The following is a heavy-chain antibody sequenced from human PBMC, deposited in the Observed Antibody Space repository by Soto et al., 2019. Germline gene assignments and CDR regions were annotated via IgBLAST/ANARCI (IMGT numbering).Heavy chain of an antibody. CDR1: GGTFSSYT. Sequence: QVQLVQSGAEVKKPGSSVKVSCKASGGTFSSYTISWVRQAPGQGLEWMGRIIPILGIANYAQKFQGRVKITADKSTSTAYMELSSLRSEDTAVYYCARGYCSGGSCYSGYYYYYMDVWGKGTTVTVSS. V-gene: IGHV1-69*02. CDR2: IIPILGIA. D-gene: IGHD2-15*01. J-gene: IGHJ6*03. CDR3: ARGYCSGGSCYSGYYYYYMDV.